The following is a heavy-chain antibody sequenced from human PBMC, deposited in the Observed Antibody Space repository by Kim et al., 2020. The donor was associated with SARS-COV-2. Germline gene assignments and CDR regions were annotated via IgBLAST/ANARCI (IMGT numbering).Heavy chain of an antibody. Sequence: SVKVSCKASGGTFSSYAISWVRQAPGQGLEWMGGIIPIFGTANYAQKFQGRVTITADESTSTAYMELSSLRSEDTAVYYCARGVCSSTSCYPRDYYYGMDVWGQGTTVTVSS. D-gene: IGHD2-2*01. J-gene: IGHJ6*02. CDR3: ARGVCSSTSCYPRDYYYGMDV. CDR1: GGTFSSYA. CDR2: IIPIFGTA. V-gene: IGHV1-69*13.